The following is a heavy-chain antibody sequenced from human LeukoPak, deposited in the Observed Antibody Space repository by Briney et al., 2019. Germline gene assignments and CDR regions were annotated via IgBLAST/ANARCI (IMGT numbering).Heavy chain of an antibody. CDR2: INPNSGDT. V-gene: IGHV1-2*02. CDR1: GYTFTGYY. CDR3: ARVFGYYYFYMDV. J-gene: IGHJ6*03. Sequence: ASVKVSCKASGYTFTGYYMHWVRQAPGQGLEWMGWINPNSGDTNYAQKFQGRVSMIRDTSISTAYMELSRLRSDDTAVYFCARVFGYYYFYMDVWGEGTTVIISS. D-gene: IGHD3/OR15-3a*01.